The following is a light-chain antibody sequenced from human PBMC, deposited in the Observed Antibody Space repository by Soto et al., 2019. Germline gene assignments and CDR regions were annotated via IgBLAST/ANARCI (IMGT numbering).Light chain of an antibody. CDR1: QDITNY. J-gene: IGKJ2*01. Sequence: QLTQSPSSLSASVGDRVTITCRASQDITNYLGWYQQRSGKAPRLLIYAASTLQRGVPSRFSGSGSGTDFTRTISSLQPEDFATYYCQHLTGTFGQGTTLEIK. V-gene: IGKV1-9*01. CDR3: QHLTGT. CDR2: AAS.